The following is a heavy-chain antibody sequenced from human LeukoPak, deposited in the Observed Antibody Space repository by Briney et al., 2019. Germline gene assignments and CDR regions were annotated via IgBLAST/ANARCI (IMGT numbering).Heavy chain of an antibody. Sequence: SGGSLRLSCAASGFTISNYKMNWVRQAPGKVLEWGSNISRSSSAIYYADPVKGRFTISRDIAKISLNLEMNSLRSEDRALYYGGREADSAFDIWGQGTMVTVSS. V-gene: IGHV3-48*01. CDR3: GREADSAFDI. CDR2: ISRSSSAI. CDR1: GFTISNYK. J-gene: IGHJ3*02.